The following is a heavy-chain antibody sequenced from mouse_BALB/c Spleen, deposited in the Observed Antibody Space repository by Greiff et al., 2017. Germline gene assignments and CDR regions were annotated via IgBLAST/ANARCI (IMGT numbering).Heavy chain of an antibody. J-gene: IGHJ2*01. V-gene: IGHV1S126*01. D-gene: IGHD2-10*02. CDR2: IHPSDSET. CDR3: ARNKYGNYEGNY. Sequence: QVQLQQSGPELMKPGASVKISCKASGYSFTSYWMNWVKQRPGQGLEWIGMIHPSDSETRLNQKFKDKATLTVDKSSSTAYMQLSSPTSEDSAVYYCARNKYGNYEGNYWGQGTTLTVSS. CDR1: GYSFTSYW.